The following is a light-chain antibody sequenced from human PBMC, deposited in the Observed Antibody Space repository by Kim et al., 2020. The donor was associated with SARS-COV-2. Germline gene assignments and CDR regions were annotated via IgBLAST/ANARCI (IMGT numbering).Light chain of an antibody. J-gene: IGLJ2*01. CDR1: KLGDTY. V-gene: IGLV3-1*01. Sequence: SYELTQPPSVSVSPGQTASITCSGDKLGDTYASWYQQKPGQSPVLVIYQDIKRPSGIPERFSGSNSGTTATLTISGTQAMDGADYYCQAWDSSTVVFGGGTKLTVL. CDR3: QAWDSSTVV. CDR2: QDI.